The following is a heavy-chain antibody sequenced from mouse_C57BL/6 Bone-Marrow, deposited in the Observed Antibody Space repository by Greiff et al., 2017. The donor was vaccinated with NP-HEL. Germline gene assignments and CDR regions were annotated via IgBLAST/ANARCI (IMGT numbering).Heavy chain of an antibody. CDR3: ARLRGYDVYWYFDV. V-gene: IGHV1-42*01. CDR2: INPSTGGT. J-gene: IGHJ1*03. Sequence: EVQLQQSGPELVKPGASVKISCKASGYSFTGYYMNWVKQSPEKSLEWIGEINPSTGGTTYNQKFKAKATLTVDKSSSTAYMQLKSLTSEDSAVYFCARLRGYDVYWYFDVWGTGTTVTVSS. CDR1: GYSFTGYY. D-gene: IGHD2-2*01.